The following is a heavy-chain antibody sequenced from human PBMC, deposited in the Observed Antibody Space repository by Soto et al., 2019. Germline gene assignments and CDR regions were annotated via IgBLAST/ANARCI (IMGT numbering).Heavy chain of an antibody. V-gene: IGHV3-53*04. J-gene: IGHJ4*02. CDR3: ARADTGWAESY. Sequence: EVQLVESGGGLVQPGGSLRLSCAASGFTVSSNYMSWVRQAPGKGLEWVSVIYSGGSTYYADSVKGRFTISRHNSKNSMYLQMNSLRDEDTAVYYCARADTGWAESYWGQGTLVTVSS. CDR2: IYSGGST. CDR1: GFTVSSNY. D-gene: IGHD5-18*01.